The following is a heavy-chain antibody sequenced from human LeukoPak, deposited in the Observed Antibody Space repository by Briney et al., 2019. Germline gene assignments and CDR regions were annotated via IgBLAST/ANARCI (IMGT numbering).Heavy chain of an antibody. Sequence: SQTLSLTCAVSGGSISSGGYSWSWIRQPPGKGLEWIGYIYHSGSTYYNPSLKSRVTISVDRSKNQFSLKLSSVTAADTAVYYCARGGSGSYQPFDYWGQGTLVTVSS. CDR2: IYHSGST. J-gene: IGHJ4*02. CDR1: GGSISSGGYS. D-gene: IGHD3-10*01. V-gene: IGHV4-30-2*01. CDR3: ARGGSGSYQPFDY.